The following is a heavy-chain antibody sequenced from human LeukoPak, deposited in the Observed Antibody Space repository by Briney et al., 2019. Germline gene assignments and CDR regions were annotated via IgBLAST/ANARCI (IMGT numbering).Heavy chain of an antibody. CDR1: GGSISSGGYY. V-gene: IGHV4-61*08. D-gene: IGHD5-12*01. J-gene: IGHJ4*02. Sequence: SQTLSLTCTVSGGSISSGGYYWSWIRQPPGKGLEWIGYVYYTGSTNYNPSLKSRVTTSVDTSKNQFSLNLSSVTAADTAVYYCARARWLHSLDNWGQGTRVTVSS. CDR3: ARARWLHSLDN. CDR2: VYYTGST.